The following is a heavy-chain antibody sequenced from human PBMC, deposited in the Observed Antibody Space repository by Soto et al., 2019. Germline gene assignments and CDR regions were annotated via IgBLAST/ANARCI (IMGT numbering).Heavy chain of an antibody. V-gene: IGHV3-30*18. CDR3: AKGAYRSSWAPPSFHYYYGMDV. CDR1: GFTFSNYG. J-gene: IGHJ6*02. Sequence: QVQLVESGGGVVQPGRSLRLSCAAPGFTFSNYGMHWVRQAPGKGLEWVAVISYDGSNKYYADSVKGRFTISRDNSKNTLYVQMNSLRAEDTAVYYCAKGAYRSSWAPPSFHYYYGMDVWGQGPTVTVSS. D-gene: IGHD6-13*01. CDR2: ISYDGSNK.